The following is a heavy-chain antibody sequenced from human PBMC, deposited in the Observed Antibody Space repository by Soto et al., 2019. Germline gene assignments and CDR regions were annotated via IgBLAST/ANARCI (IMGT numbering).Heavy chain of an antibody. J-gene: IGHJ5*02. Sequence: QVQLQESGPGLVKPSETLTLTCTVSGDSVNTGVYYWSWVRQSPGRGLEWLGYIHHSGRAHYHPSLRSRVTISVDTSKDKCSLGLTSAAAADTAVDYCATLSRAVAGTPLWLDTGGSRSRVTVSS. D-gene: IGHD6-13*01. CDR3: ATLSRAVAGTPLWLDT. CDR1: GDSVNTGVYY. V-gene: IGHV4-61*08. CDR2: IHHSGRA.